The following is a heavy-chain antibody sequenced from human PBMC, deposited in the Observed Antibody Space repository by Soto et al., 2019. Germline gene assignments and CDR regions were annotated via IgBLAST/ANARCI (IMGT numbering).Heavy chain of an antibody. CDR1: NGSFMGYY. J-gene: IGHJ4*02. V-gene: IGHV4-34*01. Sequence: QVQLHQWGAGLLKPSETLSLTCGVYNGSFMGYYWTWVRQPPGKGLEWIGEINHFGSPNYNPSLNSRVAISIDPSKHQFSLSLRSLTAADTAVYYCASLNGGRFLDKGDYWGQGILVTVSS. CDR2: INHFGSP. CDR3: ASLNGGRFLDKGDY. D-gene: IGHD3-3*01.